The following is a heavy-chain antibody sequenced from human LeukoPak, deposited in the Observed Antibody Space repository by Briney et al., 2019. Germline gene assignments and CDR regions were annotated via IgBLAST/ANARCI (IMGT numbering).Heavy chain of an antibody. CDR2: INPNSGGT. D-gene: IGHD3-3*01. CDR3: ARAGTFWSGLDNWFDP. V-gene: IGHV1-2*02. J-gene: IGHJ5*02. CDR1: GYTFTGYY. Sequence: EASVKVSCKASGYTFTGYYMHWMRQAPGQGLEWMGWINPNSGGTNYAQKFQGRVTMTRDTSISTAYMELSRLRSDDTAVYYCARAGTFWSGLDNWFDPWGQGTLVTVSS.